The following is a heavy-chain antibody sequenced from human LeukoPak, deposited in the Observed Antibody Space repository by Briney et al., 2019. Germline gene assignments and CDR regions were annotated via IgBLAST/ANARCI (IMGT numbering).Heavy chain of an antibody. V-gene: IGHV1-2*02. D-gene: IGHD2-15*01. J-gene: IGHJ4*02. CDR1: GYTFTGFY. CDR3: AKDIHPGLGSGASCCFDY. Sequence: ASVTVSCKASGYTFTGFYMHWVRQAPGQGLEGMGWINPNSGGTNYAQKFLGRVTMTTDTSTSTTYMELRSLRSDDTAVYYCAKDIHPGLGSGASCCFDYWGQGTLVTVSS. CDR2: INPNSGGT.